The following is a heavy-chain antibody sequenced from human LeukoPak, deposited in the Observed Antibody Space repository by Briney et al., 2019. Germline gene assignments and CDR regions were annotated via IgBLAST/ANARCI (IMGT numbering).Heavy chain of an antibody. D-gene: IGHD2-15*01. CDR2: INPKSGGT. CDR3: ARDQDIVVVVAAAFDY. J-gene: IGHJ4*02. Sequence: ASVKVSCKASGYTFTDYYMHWVRQAPGQGLEWMGWINPKSGGTNYAQKFQGRVTMTRDTSISTAYMELSRLRSDDTAVYYCARDQDIVVVVAAAFDYWGQGTLVTVSS. V-gene: IGHV1-2*02. CDR1: GYTFTDYY.